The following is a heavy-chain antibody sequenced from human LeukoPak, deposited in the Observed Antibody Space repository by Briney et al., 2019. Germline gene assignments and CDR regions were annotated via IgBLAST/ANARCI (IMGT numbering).Heavy chain of an antibody. J-gene: IGHJ4*02. D-gene: IGHD3-9*01. CDR3: AKAPYYDILTGYGY. Sequence: GGSLRLSCAASGFTVSSNYMSWVRQATGKGLEWVSVIYSGGSTYYADSVKGRFTISRDNSKNTLYLQMNSLRAEDTAVYYCAKAPYYDILTGYGYWGQGTLVTVSS. CDR1: GFTVSSNY. CDR2: IYSGGST. V-gene: IGHV3-53*01.